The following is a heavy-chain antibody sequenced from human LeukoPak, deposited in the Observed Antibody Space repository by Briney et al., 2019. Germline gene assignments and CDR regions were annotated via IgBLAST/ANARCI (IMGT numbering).Heavy chain of an antibody. Sequence: ASVKVSFKASGYTFTIYAMNWVRQAPGQGLEWMGWINTNTGNPTYAQGFTGRFVFSLDTSVSTAYLQISSLTAEDTAVYYCARVRQYYYDSSGYYSDYWGQGTLVTVSS. CDR3: ARVRQYYYDSSGYYSDY. D-gene: IGHD3-22*01. J-gene: IGHJ4*02. V-gene: IGHV7-4-1*02. CDR1: GYTFTIYA. CDR2: INTNTGNP.